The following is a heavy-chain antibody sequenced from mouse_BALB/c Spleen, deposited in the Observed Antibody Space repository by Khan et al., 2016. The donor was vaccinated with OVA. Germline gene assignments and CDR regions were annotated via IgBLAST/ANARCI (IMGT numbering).Heavy chain of an antibody. CDR1: GYSITSNYA. CDR3: ARGNYYWYAMDY. V-gene: IGHV3-2*02. Sequence: QLEESGPGLVKPSQSLSLTCTVTGYSITSNYAWNWIRQFPGNKLEWMGYISYSGSTTYNPSLKRRISITRDTSKNQFYLQLNSVTTEDTATYYCARGNYYWYAMDYWGQGTSITVSS. J-gene: IGHJ4*01. D-gene: IGHD1-1*01. CDR2: ISYSGST.